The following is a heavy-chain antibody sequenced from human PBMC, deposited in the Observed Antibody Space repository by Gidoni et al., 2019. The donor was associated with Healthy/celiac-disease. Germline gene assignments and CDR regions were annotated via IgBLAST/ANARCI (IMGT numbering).Heavy chain of an antibody. J-gene: IGHJ6*02. CDR3: TTDPTPPYSYGMDV. Sequence: SNAWMNWVRQAPGKGLEWVGRIKSKTDGGTTDYAAPVKGRFTISRDDSKNTLYLQMNSLKTEDTAVYYCTTDPTPPYSYGMDVWGQGTTVTVSS. D-gene: IGHD4-17*01. CDR2: IKSKTDGGTT. V-gene: IGHV3-15*07. CDR1: SNAW.